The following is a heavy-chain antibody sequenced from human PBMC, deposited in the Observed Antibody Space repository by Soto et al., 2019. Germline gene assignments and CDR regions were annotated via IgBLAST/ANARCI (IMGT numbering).Heavy chain of an antibody. Sequence: PSETLSLTCAVSGYSISSGYYWGWIRQPPGKGLEWIGSIYHSGSTYYNPPLKSRVTISVDTSKNQFSLKLSSVTAADTAVYYCAREWSDWNGPSPRDYGMDVWGQGTTVTVSS. V-gene: IGHV4-38-2*02. CDR1: GYSISSGYY. D-gene: IGHD1-1*01. J-gene: IGHJ6*02. CDR3: AREWSDWNGPSPRDYGMDV. CDR2: IYHSGST.